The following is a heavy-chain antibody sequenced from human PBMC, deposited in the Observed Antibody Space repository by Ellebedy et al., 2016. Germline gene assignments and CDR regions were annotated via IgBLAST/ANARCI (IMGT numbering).Heavy chain of an antibody. CDR1: GFTFNSSW. V-gene: IGHV3-74*01. J-gene: IGHJ4*02. CDR2: INFDGSST. CDR3: ARDSTVGGGSPNADRYFEY. D-gene: IGHD1-26*01. Sequence: GESLKISXAASGFTFNSSWMHWVRQAPGKGLVWVSRINFDGSSTSYADSVKGRFTISRDNAKNSLYLQMNSLSTEDTAVYYCARDSTVGGGSPNADRYFEYWGQGTLVTVSP.